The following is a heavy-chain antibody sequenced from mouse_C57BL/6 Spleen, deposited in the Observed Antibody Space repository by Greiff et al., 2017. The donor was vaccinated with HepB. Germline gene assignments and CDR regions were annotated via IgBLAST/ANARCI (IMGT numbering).Heavy chain of an antibody. Sequence: VQLQESGAELVRPGASVTLSCKASGYTFTDYEMHWVKQTPVHGLEWIGAIDPETGGTAYNQKFKGKAILTADKSSSTAYMELRSLTSEDSAVYYCTRNGVLVYDYDWFAYWGQGTLVTVSA. D-gene: IGHD2-4*01. CDR1: GYTFTDYE. CDR3: TRNGVLVYDYDWFAY. J-gene: IGHJ3*01. V-gene: IGHV1-15*01. CDR2: IDPETGGT.